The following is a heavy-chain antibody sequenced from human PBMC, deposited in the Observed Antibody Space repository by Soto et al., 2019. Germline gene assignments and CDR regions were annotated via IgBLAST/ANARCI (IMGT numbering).Heavy chain of an antibody. CDR2: ISSSSSTI. Sequence: HPGGSLRLSCAASRFTFNSYSMNWVRHAPGKGLEWVSYISSSSSTIYYADSVKGRFTISRDNSKNTLYLQMSSLRVEDTAVYYCARIGSWALNFDYWGQGTQVTVSS. CDR3: ARIGSWALNFDY. CDR1: RFTFNSYS. D-gene: IGHD6-13*01. V-gene: IGHV3-48*01. J-gene: IGHJ4*02.